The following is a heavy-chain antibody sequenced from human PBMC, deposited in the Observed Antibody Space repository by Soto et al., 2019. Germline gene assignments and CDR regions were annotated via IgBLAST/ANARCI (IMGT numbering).Heavy chain of an antibody. Sequence: ASVKVSCKASGYTFTSYGISWVRQAPGQGLEWMGWISAYNGNTNYAQKLQGRVTMTTDTSTSTAYMELRSLRSDDTAVYYCARDLSGYSYGYGGSDYWGQGXLVTVSS. CDR1: GYTFTSYG. J-gene: IGHJ4*02. CDR3: ARDLSGYSYGYGGSDY. V-gene: IGHV1-18*04. CDR2: ISAYNGNT. D-gene: IGHD5-18*01.